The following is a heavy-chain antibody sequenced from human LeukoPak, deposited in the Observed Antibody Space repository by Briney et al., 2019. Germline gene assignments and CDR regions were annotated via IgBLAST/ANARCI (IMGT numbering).Heavy chain of an antibody. V-gene: IGHV4-38-2*02. CDR3: ARALEGNYLPGDWFHP. CDR2: IYTSGST. Sequence: SETLSLTCTVSGYSISSGYYWGWIRQPPGKGLEWIGRIYTSGSTKYNPSLKSRVTMSVDTSKNQFSLKLTSVTAADTAVYYCARALEGNYLPGDWFHPWGQGTLVTVSS. J-gene: IGHJ5*02. CDR1: GYSISSGYY. D-gene: IGHD1-7*01.